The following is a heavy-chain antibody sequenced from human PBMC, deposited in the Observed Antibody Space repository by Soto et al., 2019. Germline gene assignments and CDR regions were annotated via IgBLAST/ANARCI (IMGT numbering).Heavy chain of an antibody. CDR3: AGGGAGSGPFTWELPDH. CDR1: GNTFTYRY. Sequence: QMQLVQSGAEVKKTGSSVTVSCKALGNTFTYRYLHWVRQAPGQALEWMGWITPFSGDVPYAQKFEGRVTITSDRSINTAYMQMSSLRSDDTAMYFCAGGGAGSGPFTWELPDHWGQGTLVTVSS. J-gene: IGHJ4*02. V-gene: IGHV1-45*02. D-gene: IGHD1-26*01. CDR2: ITPFSGDV.